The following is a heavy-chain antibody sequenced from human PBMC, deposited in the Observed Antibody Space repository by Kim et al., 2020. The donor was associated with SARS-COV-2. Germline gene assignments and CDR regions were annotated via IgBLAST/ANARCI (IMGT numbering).Heavy chain of an antibody. J-gene: IGHJ4*02. V-gene: IGHV3-48*02. CDR1: GFSFSSYN. CDR2: IRRSTSLI. CDR3: ARERGGYSGDWYEFDY. D-gene: IGHD5-12*01. Sequence: GGSLRLSCAASGFSFSSYNMNWVRQAPGKGLEWVSYIRRSTSLIKYADSVNGRFTISRDNARNSLYLQMNSLRDEDTAVYYCARERGGYSGDWYEFDYWGQGTLVTVSS.